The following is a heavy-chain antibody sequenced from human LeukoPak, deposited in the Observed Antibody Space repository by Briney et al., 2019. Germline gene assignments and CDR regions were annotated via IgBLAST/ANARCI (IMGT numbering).Heavy chain of an antibody. CDR2: IYNSGST. Sequence: SETLSLTCTVSGGSISSYFWSWIRQPPGKGLEWIGYIYNSGSTNYNPSLKTRVTISADTSKNQFSLKLSSVTAADTAVYYCARGADCSSTSCYPPGMDVWGQGTTVTVSS. J-gene: IGHJ6*02. CDR3: ARGADCSSTSCYPPGMDV. V-gene: IGHV4-59*12. D-gene: IGHD2-2*01. CDR1: GGSISSYF.